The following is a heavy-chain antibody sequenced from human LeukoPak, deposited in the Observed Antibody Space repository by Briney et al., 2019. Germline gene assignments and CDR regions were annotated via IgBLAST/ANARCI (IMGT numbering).Heavy chain of an antibody. CDR1: GFTFSSYA. CDR2: ISGSGGST. V-gene: IGHV3-23*01. D-gene: IGHD3-10*01. CDR3: AKANILYGSGSYLGIDP. Sequence: PGGSLRLSCAASGFTFSSYAMSWVRQAPGKGVEWVSAISGSGGSTYYADSVKGRFTISRDNSKNTLYLQMNSLRAEDTAIYYCAKANILYGSGSYLGIDPWGQGTLVTVSS. J-gene: IGHJ5*02.